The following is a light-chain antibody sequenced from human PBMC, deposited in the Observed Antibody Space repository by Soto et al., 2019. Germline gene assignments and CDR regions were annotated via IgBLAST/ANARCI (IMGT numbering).Light chain of an antibody. CDR1: SSNIGNNA. V-gene: IGLV1-36*01. Sequence: QSVLTQPPSVSEAPRQRVTISCSGSSSNIGNNAVNWYQQLPGKAPKLLIYYDDLLPSGVSDRFSGSKSGTSASLAISGLQSEDEADYYCAAWDDSLNVVVFGGRTKVTVL. CDR2: YDD. CDR3: AAWDDSLNVVV. J-gene: IGLJ2*01.